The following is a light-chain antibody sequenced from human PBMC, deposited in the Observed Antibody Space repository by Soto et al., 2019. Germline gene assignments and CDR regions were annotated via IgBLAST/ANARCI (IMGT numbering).Light chain of an antibody. CDR1: QGIRSY. CDR3: QQYHNLWT. Sequence: IQLTHSPSSLSASVGARVSITCRASQGIRSYLAWYKQKPGKAPKLLIYAASTLQSGVPSRLSGSGSGTDFTLTITSMKSEDFALYYCQQYHNLWTFGQGTKVDIK. V-gene: IGKV1-9*01. J-gene: IGKJ1*01. CDR2: AAS.